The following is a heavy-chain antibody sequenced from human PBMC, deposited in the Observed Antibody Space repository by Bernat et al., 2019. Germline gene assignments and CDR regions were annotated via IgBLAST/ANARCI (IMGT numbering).Heavy chain of an antibody. CDR2: VYSSGST. J-gene: IGHJ3*02. CDR3: ATPWRATYYYGSSGYYGWDAFDS. Sequence: QVQLQESGPGLVKPSETLSLTCTVSAGSISSNNYFWGWIREPPGKGLEWIGSVYSSGSTYYNPSLKGRVTISVDTSKNQFSRRLSSVTAADTAVYYWATPWRATYYYGSSGYYGWDAFDSWGQGTMVTVSS. D-gene: IGHD3-22*01. V-gene: IGHV4-39*01. CDR1: AGSISSNNYF.